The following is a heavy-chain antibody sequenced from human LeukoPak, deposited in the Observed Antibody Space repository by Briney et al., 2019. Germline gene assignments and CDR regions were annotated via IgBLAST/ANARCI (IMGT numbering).Heavy chain of an antibody. CDR2: IYYSGST. Sequence: PSETLSLTCTVSGGSISSYYWSWIRQPPGKGLEWIGYIYYSGSTNYNPSLKSRATISVDTSKNQFSLKLSSVTAADTAVYYCTRAVRGTYSSFDYWGQGTLVTVSS. V-gene: IGHV4-59*01. D-gene: IGHD1-26*01. CDR3: TRAVRGTYSSFDY. J-gene: IGHJ4*02. CDR1: GGSISSYY.